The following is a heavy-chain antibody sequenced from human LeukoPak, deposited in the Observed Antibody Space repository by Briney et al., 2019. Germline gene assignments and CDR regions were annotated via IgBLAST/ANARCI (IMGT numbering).Heavy chain of an antibody. CDR1: GFTVSNDY. J-gene: IGHJ5*02. D-gene: IGHD3-10*01. Sequence: GGSLRLSCAASGFTVSNDYMAWVRQAPGRGLEWVSLIYGDGTTFYTDSVKGRFTISRDNFKNTLYLQMSSLRPEDTALYYCARDRAGAQSWVALDPWGQGTLVTLSS. CDR2: IYGDGTT. CDR3: ARDRAGAQSWVALDP. V-gene: IGHV3-66*02.